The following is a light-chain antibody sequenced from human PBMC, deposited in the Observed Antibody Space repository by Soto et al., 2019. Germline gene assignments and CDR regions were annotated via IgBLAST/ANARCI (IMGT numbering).Light chain of an antibody. CDR3: HQYGTALIT. CDR1: QSVSIY. J-gene: IGKJ5*01. V-gene: IGKV3-20*01. CDR2: DAS. Sequence: EIVLTQSPDTLSLSAWERATLSCMASQSVSIYLAWYQQKPGQAPRLLTYDASNRATGIPDRFSGSGSGADFTLTISRLEPEDFAVYYCHQYGTALITFGQGTRLEIK.